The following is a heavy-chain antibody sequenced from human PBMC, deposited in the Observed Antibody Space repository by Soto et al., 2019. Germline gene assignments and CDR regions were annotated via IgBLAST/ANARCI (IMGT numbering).Heavy chain of an antibody. J-gene: IGHJ4*02. CDR2: IYYSGNT. Sequence: QLQLQESGPGLVKPSETLSLTCTVSSGSISSSSSYWGWIRQPPGKGLEWIGSIYYSGNTYYNPSLKSRVTISIDSSKTQFSLKLNSVTTADTAVYYCGAQDYGAKVYYSETWGQGTLVTVSS. CDR3: GAQDYGAKVYYSET. V-gene: IGHV4-39*01. D-gene: IGHD4-17*01. CDR1: SGSISSSSSY.